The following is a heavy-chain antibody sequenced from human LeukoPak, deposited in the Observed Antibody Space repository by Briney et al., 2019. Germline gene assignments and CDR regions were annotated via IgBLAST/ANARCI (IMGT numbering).Heavy chain of an antibody. J-gene: IGHJ6*03. CDR1: GGSFSNYY. CDR3: ARGVGWPHTMTYYYYYMDV. V-gene: IGHV4-34*01. D-gene: IGHD1-26*01. Sequence: SETLSLTCAVYGGSFSNYYYSWIRQPPGKGLEWIGEINHSGSTNYNPSLKSRVTMSVDTSKNQFSLNLSSVTAAGAVVYYCARGVGWPHTMTYYYYYMDVWGKGTPVTVSS. CDR2: INHSGST.